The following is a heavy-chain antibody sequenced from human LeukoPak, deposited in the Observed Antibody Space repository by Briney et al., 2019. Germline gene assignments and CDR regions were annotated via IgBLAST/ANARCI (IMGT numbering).Heavy chain of an antibody. Sequence: PSETLSLTCTVSGDSISGGSYYWTWIRQPAGKGLEWIGRVYTTGSTNYNPSLKSRVTMSLDTSKNQFSLKLSSVTAADTAVYYCARDKAYCGRNCYSDYFDYWGQGTLVTVSS. CDR1: GDSISGGSYY. V-gene: IGHV4-61*02. D-gene: IGHD2-21*02. CDR2: VYTTGST. J-gene: IGHJ4*02. CDR3: ARDKAYCGRNCYSDYFDY.